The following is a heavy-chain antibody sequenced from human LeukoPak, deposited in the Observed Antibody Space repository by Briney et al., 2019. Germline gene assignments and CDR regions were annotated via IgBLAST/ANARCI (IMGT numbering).Heavy chain of an antibody. J-gene: IGHJ3*02. Sequence: GGSLRLSCAASGLAVSRNYMTWVRQAPGKGLEWVSVIYSGGTTDCADSVKGRFTISRDNAKNSLYLQMNSLRAEDTAVYYCARDHSSGWPDAFDIWGQGTMVTVSS. V-gene: IGHV3-53*01. CDR2: IYSGGTT. CDR3: ARDHSSGWPDAFDI. CDR1: GLAVSRNY. D-gene: IGHD6-19*01.